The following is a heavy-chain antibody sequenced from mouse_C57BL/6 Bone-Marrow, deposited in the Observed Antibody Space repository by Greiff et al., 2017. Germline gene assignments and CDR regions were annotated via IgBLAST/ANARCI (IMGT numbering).Heavy chain of an antibody. Sequence: VKLVESGPELVKPGASVKISCKASGYSFTSYYIHWVKQRPGQGLEWIGWIYPGSGNTKYNEKFKGKATLTADTSSSTAYMQLSSLTSEDSAVYYCARSLETAPFAYWGQGTLVTVSA. CDR1: GYSFTSYY. V-gene: IGHV1-66*01. CDR2: IYPGSGNT. CDR3: ARSLETAPFAY. D-gene: IGHD3-2*01. J-gene: IGHJ3*01.